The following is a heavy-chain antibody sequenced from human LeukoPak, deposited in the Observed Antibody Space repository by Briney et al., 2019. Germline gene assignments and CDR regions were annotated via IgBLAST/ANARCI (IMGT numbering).Heavy chain of an antibody. V-gene: IGHV3-7*01. CDR3: ARGSDFWSGYSFDY. Sequence: GGSLRLSCAASGFTFSSYWMSWVRQAPGKGLEWVANIKQDGSEKYYVDSVKGRFTISRDNAKNSLYLQMNSLRAEDTAVYYCARGSDFWSGYSFDYWGQGTLVTVSS. CDR1: GFTFSSYW. J-gene: IGHJ4*02. D-gene: IGHD3-3*01. CDR2: IKQDGSEK.